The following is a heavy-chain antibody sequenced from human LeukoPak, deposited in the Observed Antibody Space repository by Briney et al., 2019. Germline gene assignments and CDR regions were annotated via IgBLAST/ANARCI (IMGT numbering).Heavy chain of an antibody. Sequence: SETLSLTCTVSGGSISSYYWSWIRQPPGKGLEWIGYIYYSGSTNYNPSLKSRVTISVDTSKNQFSLKLTSVTAADTAVYCCARAGSSAYLIDYWGQGTLVTVPS. CDR2: IYYSGST. J-gene: IGHJ4*02. CDR1: GGSISSYY. D-gene: IGHD3-22*01. CDR3: ARAGSSAYLIDY. V-gene: IGHV4-59*01.